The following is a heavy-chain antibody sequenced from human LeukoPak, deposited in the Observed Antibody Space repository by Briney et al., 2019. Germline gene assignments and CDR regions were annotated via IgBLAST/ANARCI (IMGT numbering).Heavy chain of an antibody. D-gene: IGHD5-24*01. Sequence: PGGSLRLSCAASGFTFSSYTFNWVRQAPGKGLEWVSCISRSSSYLYYADSVKGRFTISRDNAKNSLYLQMNSLRAEDTAVYYCARGRDGHGGYYSYMDVWGIGTTVTVSS. CDR2: ISRSSSYL. CDR3: ARGRDGHGGYYSYMDV. CDR1: GFTFSSYT. V-gene: IGHV3-21*01. J-gene: IGHJ6*03.